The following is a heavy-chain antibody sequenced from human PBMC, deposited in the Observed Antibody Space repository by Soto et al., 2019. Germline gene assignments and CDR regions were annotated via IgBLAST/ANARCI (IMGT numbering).Heavy chain of an antibody. J-gene: IGHJ2*01. Sequence: ASVKVSCKASGYTFTNYGISWVRQAPGLGLEWMGWISPYNGNTKYPQKLQGRVTMTTDTSTRTSYMELRSLRSDDTAVYFCARDGDRCTSTRCSPWPDTHFDLWGRGTLVTVSS. CDR3: ARDGDRCTSTRCSPWPDTHFDL. CDR1: GYTFTNYG. V-gene: IGHV1-18*01. CDR2: ISPYNGNT. D-gene: IGHD2-2*01.